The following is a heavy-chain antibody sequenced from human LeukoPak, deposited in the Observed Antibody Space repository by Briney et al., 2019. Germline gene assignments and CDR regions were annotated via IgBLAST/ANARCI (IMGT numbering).Heavy chain of an antibody. CDR1: GFTFSSYW. V-gene: IGHV3-74*01. CDR2: IKSDGST. CDR3: ARAPSEIGGYYPEYFRH. Sequence: GGSLRLSCAASGFTFSSYWMHWVRQAPGKGLVRVSRIKSDGSTRYADSVKGRFTVSRDNAKNTVSLQMNSLGAEDTGVYYCARAPSEIGGYYPEYFRHWGQGTLVIVSS. J-gene: IGHJ1*01. D-gene: IGHD3-22*01.